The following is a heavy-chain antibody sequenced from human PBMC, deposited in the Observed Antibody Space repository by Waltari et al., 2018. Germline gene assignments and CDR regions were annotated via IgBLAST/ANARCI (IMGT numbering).Heavy chain of an antibody. CDR2: VDPEDGET. CDR1: GYTFTDYY. D-gene: IGHD3-22*01. Sequence: EVQLVQSGAEVKKPGATVKISCKASGYTFTDYYMHWVPPAPGKGLEWMGRVDPEDGETIYAEKFQGRVTITVDTSTDTAYMELSSLRSEDTAVYYCATGHYYDSSGPFDYWGQGTLVTVSS. V-gene: IGHV1-69-2*01. CDR3: ATGHYYDSSGPFDY. J-gene: IGHJ4*02.